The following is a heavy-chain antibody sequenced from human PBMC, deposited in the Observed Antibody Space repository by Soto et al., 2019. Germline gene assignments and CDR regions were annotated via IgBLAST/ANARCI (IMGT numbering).Heavy chain of an antibody. CDR1: GDSVSSNSAA. J-gene: IGHJ6*02. V-gene: IGHV6-1*01. D-gene: IGHD2-15*01. Sequence: SQTLSLTCAISGDSVSSNSAAWNWIRQSPSRGLEWLGRTYYRSKWYNDYAVSVKSRITINPDTSKNQFSLQLNSVTPEDTAVYYCAREVGENGSIPPLGIDVWGQGTTVTVSS. CDR3: AREVGENGSIPPLGIDV. CDR2: TYYRSKWYN.